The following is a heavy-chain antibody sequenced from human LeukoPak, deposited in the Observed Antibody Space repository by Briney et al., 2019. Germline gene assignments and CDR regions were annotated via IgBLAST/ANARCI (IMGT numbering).Heavy chain of an antibody. CDR1: AFTFSGSA. J-gene: IGHJ4*02. Sequence: PGGSLRLSCAASAFTFSGSAMHWVRQASGKGLEWVGRIRSKANSYAPAYAASVKGRFTISRDDSKNTAYLQMNRLKTEDTAVYYCTREFSGYWGKGTLVTVSS. D-gene: IGHD2/OR15-2a*01. V-gene: IGHV3-73*01. CDR2: IRSKANSYAP. CDR3: TREFSGY.